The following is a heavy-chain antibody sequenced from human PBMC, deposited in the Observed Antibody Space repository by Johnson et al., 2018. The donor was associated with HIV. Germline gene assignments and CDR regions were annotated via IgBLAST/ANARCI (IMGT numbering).Heavy chain of an antibody. Sequence: QMQLVESGGGVVQPGTSLRLSCTASGFAFSSYALHWVRQAPGKGLEWVAVISYDGRDAYYADSVKGRFTSSRDNSKNTLYLQMNSLRPEDSAVYYCATLWFGEVSVYDAFDVWGQGTMVTVSS. CDR1: GFAFSSYA. CDR3: ATLWFGEVSVYDAFDV. V-gene: IGHV3-30*04. D-gene: IGHD3-10*01. J-gene: IGHJ3*01. CDR2: ISYDGRDA.